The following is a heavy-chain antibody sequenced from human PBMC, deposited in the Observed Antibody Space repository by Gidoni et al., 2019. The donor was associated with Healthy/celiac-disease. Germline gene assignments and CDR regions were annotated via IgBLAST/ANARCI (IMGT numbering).Heavy chain of an antibody. CDR1: GYTFTSYH. D-gene: IGHD2-2*02. CDR3: ARGLFLCSSTSCYTYYYYGMDV. V-gene: IGHV1-8*01. Sequence: QVQLVQSGAEVKKPGASVKVSCTASGYTFTSYHINWVRQATGQGLEWMGWMNPNSGNTGYAQKFQGRVTMTRNTSISTAYMELSSLRSEDTAVYYCARGLFLCSSTSCYTYYYYGMDVWGQGTTVTVSS. CDR2: MNPNSGNT. J-gene: IGHJ6*02.